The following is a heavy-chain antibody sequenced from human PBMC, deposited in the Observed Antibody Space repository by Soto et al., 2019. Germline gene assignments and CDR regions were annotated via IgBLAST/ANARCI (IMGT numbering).Heavy chain of an antibody. CDR1: GDSIGSSRYY. CDR2: IYYDGTP. D-gene: IGHD2-2*03. Sequence: SETLSLTCTVSGDSIGSSRYYWAWVRRPPGKGLEWVGTIYYDGTPYYSPSLKTRLTMSVDTSKNQFSLILSSVTAADTAMYYCARDSEAAGYQYWGQGTLVTVSS. CDR3: ARDSEAAGYQY. V-gene: IGHV4-39*07. J-gene: IGHJ1*01.